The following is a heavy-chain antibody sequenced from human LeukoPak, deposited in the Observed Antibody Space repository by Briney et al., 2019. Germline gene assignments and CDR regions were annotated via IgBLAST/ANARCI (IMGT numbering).Heavy chain of an antibody. CDR2: INHSGST. J-gene: IGHJ4*02. D-gene: IGHD2-21*02. CDR1: GGSFSGYY. Sequence: SETLSLTCAVYGGSFSGYYWSWIRQPPGKGLEWIGEINHSGSTNYNSSLKSRITISVDTSKNQFSLKLSSVTAADTAMYYCARLPVFCGGDCCSAHWGQGTLVTVSS. V-gene: IGHV4-34*01. CDR3: ARLPVFCGGDCCSAH.